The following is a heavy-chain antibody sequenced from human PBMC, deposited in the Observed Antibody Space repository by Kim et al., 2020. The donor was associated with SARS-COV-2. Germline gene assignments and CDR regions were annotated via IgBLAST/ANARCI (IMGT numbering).Heavy chain of an antibody. J-gene: IGHJ4*02. V-gene: IGHV3-48*02. Sequence: GGSLRLSCAASGFTFSGYSMNWVRQAPGKGLEWISYVTSSSGTIYYADSVKGRFTISRDNAKDSLYLQMNSLRDDDTAVYYCARSLSGRFDYWGQGTLVT. CDR1: GFTFSGYS. CDR2: VTSSSGTI. CDR3: ARSLSGRFDY.